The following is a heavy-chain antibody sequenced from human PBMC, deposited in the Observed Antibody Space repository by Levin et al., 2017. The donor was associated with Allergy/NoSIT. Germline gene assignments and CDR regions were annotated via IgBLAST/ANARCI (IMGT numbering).Heavy chain of an antibody. Sequence: GGSLRLSCKASGGTFSSYAISWVRQAPGQGLEWMGGIIPIFGTANYAQKFQGRVTITADESTSTAYMELSSLRSEDTAVYYCARDSRGIPYSSVHDYFDYWGQGTLVTVSS. CDR3: ARDSRGIPYSSVHDYFDY. CDR2: IIPIFGTA. CDR1: GGTFSSYA. D-gene: IGHD6-19*01. J-gene: IGHJ4*02. V-gene: IGHV1-69*01.